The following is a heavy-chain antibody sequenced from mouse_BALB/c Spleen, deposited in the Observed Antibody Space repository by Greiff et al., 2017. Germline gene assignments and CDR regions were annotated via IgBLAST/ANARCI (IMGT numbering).Heavy chain of an antibody. D-gene: IGHD2-1*01. CDR2: ISYSGST. J-gene: IGHJ4*01. V-gene: IGHV3-8*02. CDR1: GDSITSGY. Sequence: VQLQQSGPSLVKPSQTLSLTCSVTGDSITSGYWNWIRKFPGNKLEYMGYISYSGSTYYNPSLKSRISITRDTSKNQYYLQLNSVTTEDTATYYCARKDYGNYDAMDYWGQGTSVTVSS. CDR3: ARKDYGNYDAMDY.